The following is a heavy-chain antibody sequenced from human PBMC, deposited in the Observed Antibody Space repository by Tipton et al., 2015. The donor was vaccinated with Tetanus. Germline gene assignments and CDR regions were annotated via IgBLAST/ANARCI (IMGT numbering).Heavy chain of an antibody. CDR2: ISGSGSYI. CDR1: GFTLSRNS. D-gene: IGHD2-2*01. V-gene: IGHV3-21*01. Sequence: SLRLSCAASGFTLSRNSMNWVRQAPGKGLEWVSSISGSGSYISYADSVKGRFTISRDSAKNSLYLQMSSLRVEDTAVYYCARGTWGDYCSSTACCPFDFGGQGTLVAVSS. CDR3: ARGTWGDYCSSTACCPFDF. J-gene: IGHJ4*02.